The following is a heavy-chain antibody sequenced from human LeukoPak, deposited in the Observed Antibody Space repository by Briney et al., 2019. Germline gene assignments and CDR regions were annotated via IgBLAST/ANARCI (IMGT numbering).Heavy chain of an antibody. J-gene: IGHJ4*02. CDR3: ARVQGGYYFWTYYFDY. V-gene: IGHV4-34*01. CDR1: GGSFSGYY. Sequence: SETLSLTCAVYGGSFSGYYWSWIRQPPGKGLEWIGEINHSGSTNYNPSLKSRVTISVDTSKNQFSLKLSSVTAADTAVYYCARVQGGYYFWTYYFDYWGQGTLVTVSS. D-gene: IGHD3-22*01. CDR2: INHSGST.